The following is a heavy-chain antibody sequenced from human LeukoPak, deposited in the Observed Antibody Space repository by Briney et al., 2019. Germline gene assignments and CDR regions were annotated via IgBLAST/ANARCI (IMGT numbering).Heavy chain of an antibody. Sequence: GGSLRLSCAASGFTFDDYTMHWVRQAPGKGLEWVSLISWDGGSTYYADSVKGRFTISRDNSKNSLYLQMNSLRTGDTALYYCAKGCGGDCYSLDYWGQGTLVTVSS. CDR2: ISWDGGST. CDR1: GFTFDDYT. J-gene: IGHJ4*02. D-gene: IGHD2-21*01. CDR3: AKGCGGDCYSLDY. V-gene: IGHV3-43*01.